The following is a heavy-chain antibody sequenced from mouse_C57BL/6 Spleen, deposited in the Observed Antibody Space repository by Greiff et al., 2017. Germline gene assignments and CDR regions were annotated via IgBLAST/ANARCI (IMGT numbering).Heavy chain of an antibody. D-gene: IGHD2-4*01. CDR2: INPNNGGT. V-gene: IGHV1-18*01. CDR1: GYTFTDYN. CDR3: ARRRDYDSYWYFDV. J-gene: IGHJ1*03. Sequence: EVQLQQSGPELVKPGASVKIPCKASGYTFTDYNMDWVKQSHGKSLEWIGDINPNNGGTIYNQKFKGKATLTVDKSSSTAYMELRSLTSEDTAVXYCARRRDYDSYWYFDVWGTGTTVTVSS.